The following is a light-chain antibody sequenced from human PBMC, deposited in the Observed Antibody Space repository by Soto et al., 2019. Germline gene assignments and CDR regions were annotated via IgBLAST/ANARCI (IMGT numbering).Light chain of an antibody. CDR2: AAS. CDR3: QQSYSSPPT. J-gene: IGKJ1*01. V-gene: IGKV1-39*01. Sequence: DIQMTQSPSSLSASVEDRVIITCRASQSISNHLNWYQQKPGKAPKLLIFAASSLQSGVPSRFSGSRSGPDFTLTISSLQPEEFATYYWQQSYSSPPTFGQGTKVEIK. CDR1: QSISNH.